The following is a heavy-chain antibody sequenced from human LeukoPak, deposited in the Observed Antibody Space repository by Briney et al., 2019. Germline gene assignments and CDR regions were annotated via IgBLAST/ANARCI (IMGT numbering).Heavy chain of an antibody. Sequence: PSETLSLTCTVSGGSISGYYWSWIRQPPGKGLEWIGYIYSSGSARYNPSLISRVTILVDTSKNQFSLTLTSVTAADTAVYYCARLHASRAEEFDPWGQGTLVTVSS. CDR3: ARLHASRAEEFDP. CDR1: GGSISGYY. D-gene: IGHD3-16*01. CDR2: IYSSGSA. J-gene: IGHJ5*02. V-gene: IGHV4-59*03.